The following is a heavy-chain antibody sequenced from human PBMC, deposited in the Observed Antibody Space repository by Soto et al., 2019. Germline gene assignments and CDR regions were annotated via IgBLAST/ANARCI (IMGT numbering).Heavy chain of an antibody. CDR3: ARVVGAYQPLLYFDY. V-gene: IGHV1-69*02. D-gene: IGHD2-2*01. Sequence: GASVKVSCKASGGTFSSYTISWVRQAPGQGLEWMGRIIPILGIANYAQKFQGRVTITADKSTSTAYMELSSLRSEDTAVYYCARVVGAYQPLLYFDYWGQGTLVTVSS. CDR1: GGTFSSYT. CDR2: IIPILGIA. J-gene: IGHJ4*02.